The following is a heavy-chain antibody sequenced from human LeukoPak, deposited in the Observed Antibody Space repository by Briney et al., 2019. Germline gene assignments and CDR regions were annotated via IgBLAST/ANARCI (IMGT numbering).Heavy chain of an antibody. D-gene: IGHD6-6*01. V-gene: IGHV3-23*01. CDR1: GFIFSSSA. Sequence: GETLTLSCAASGFIFSSSAMNWVRQAPGKGLEWVSDISGSGGNTYYADSVKGRFTISRDNSKNTLDLQMHSLRAEDTAVYYCANRGSSISLRWGQGTLVTVSS. CDR3: ANRGSSISLR. J-gene: IGHJ4*02. CDR2: ISGSGGNT.